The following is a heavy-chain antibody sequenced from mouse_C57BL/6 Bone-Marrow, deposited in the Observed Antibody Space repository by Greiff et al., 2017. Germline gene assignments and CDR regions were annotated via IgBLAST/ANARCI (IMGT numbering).Heavy chain of an antibody. J-gene: IGHJ3*01. Sequence: QVQLQQSGPELVRPGVSVKISCKGSGYTFNDYAMHWVKQSHAKSLEGIGVISPYYGDASYNRKFKDKATISVDKSSRAAYMDLARLTSEYSAVYYCSTVADGYGGTLISYWGQGTLLTVSA. CDR3: STVADGYGGTLISY. CDR2: ISPYYGDA. CDR1: GYTFNDYA. D-gene: IGHD2-2*01. V-gene: IGHV1-67*01.